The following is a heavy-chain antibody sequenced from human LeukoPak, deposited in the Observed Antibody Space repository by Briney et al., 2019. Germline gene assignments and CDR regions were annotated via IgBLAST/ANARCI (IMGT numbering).Heavy chain of an antibody. J-gene: IGHJ4*02. CDR1: GFTFSSYS. CDR2: ISYDGSNK. V-gene: IGHV3-30*18. D-gene: IGHD3-10*01. CDR3: AKGNYYGS. Sequence: QAGGSLRLSCAASGFTFSSYSMNWVRQAPGKGLEWVAVISYDGSNKYYADSAKGRFTISRDNSKNTLYLQMNSLRAEDTAVYYCAKGNYYGSWGQGTLVTVSS.